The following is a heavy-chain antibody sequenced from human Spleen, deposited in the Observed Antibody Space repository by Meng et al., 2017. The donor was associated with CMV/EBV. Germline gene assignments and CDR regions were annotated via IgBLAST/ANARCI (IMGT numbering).Heavy chain of an antibody. Sequence: SETLSLTCTVSGGSISSYYWTWIRQHPGKGLEWIGYIYYSGSTYYNLSLKSRVIISVDTSKNQFSLKLSSVTAADTAMYYCVRAAYDTSGYFDFWGQGTLVTVSS. CDR1: GGSISSYY. CDR2: IYYSGST. V-gene: IGHV4-59*06. D-gene: IGHD3-22*01. CDR3: VRAAYDTSGYFDF. J-gene: IGHJ4*02.